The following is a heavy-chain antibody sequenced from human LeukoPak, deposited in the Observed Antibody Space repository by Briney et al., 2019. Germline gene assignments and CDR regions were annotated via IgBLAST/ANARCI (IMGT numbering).Heavy chain of an antibody. CDR2: ISAYNGNT. J-gene: IGHJ1*01. V-gene: IGHV1-18*01. D-gene: IGHD6-19*01. CDR1: GYTFTSYG. CDR3: ARSPGIAVAGMSGYFQH. Sequence: GASVTVSCTASGYTFTSYGISWVRQAPGQGLEWMGWISAYNGNTNYAQKLQGRVTMTTDTSTSTAYMELRSLRSDDTAVYYCARSPGIAVAGMSGYFQHWGQGTLVTVSS.